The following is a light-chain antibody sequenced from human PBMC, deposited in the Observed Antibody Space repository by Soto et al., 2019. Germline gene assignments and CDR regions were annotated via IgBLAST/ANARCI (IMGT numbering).Light chain of an antibody. Sequence: QSALTQPPSVSGSPGQSITISCTGTSSDVGGYNYVSWYQQHPGKAPKLMIYDVSNRPSGVSNRLSGSKSGNTASLTISGLQAEDEADYYCSSYTSSSTLLYVFGPGTKLTVL. CDR3: SSYTSSSTLLYV. CDR2: DVS. CDR1: SSDVGGYNY. V-gene: IGLV2-14*01. J-gene: IGLJ1*01.